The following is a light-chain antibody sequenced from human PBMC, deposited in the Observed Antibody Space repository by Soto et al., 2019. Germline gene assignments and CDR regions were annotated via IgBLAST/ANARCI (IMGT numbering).Light chain of an antibody. Sequence: NFMLTQPHSVSESPGKTVTISCTRSSCDIASNFVQWYQQRPGSAPTALIYEDNQRPSGVPDRFSGSIDSSSNSASLTISGLKTEDEADYYCQAFDTGKRAVIFGGGTKVTVL. V-gene: IGLV6-57*04. J-gene: IGLJ2*01. CDR1: SCDIASNF. CDR3: QAFDTGKRAVI. CDR2: EDN.